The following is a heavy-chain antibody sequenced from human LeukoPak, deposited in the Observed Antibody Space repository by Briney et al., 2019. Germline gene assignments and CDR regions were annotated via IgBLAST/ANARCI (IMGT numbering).Heavy chain of an antibody. Sequence: GGSLRLSCAGSGFSLGGYGMHWFRQTPGKGLEWVAVIAYDGSRAFYADSVKGRFTISRDNSKNTMSVQMDDLRAEDTAVYYCTRYNNDHFDYWGQGTLVTVSS. CDR1: GFSLGGYG. CDR3: TRYNNDHFDY. V-gene: IGHV3-33*01. J-gene: IGHJ4*02. CDR2: IAYDGSRA. D-gene: IGHD1-14*01.